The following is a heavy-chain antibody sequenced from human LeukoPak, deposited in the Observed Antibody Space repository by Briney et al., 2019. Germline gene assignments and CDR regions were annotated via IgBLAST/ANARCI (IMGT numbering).Heavy chain of an antibody. Sequence: SETLSLTCAVYGGSFSGYYWSWIRQPPGKGLEWIGEINHSGSTNYNPSLKSRVTISVDTSKNQFSLKLSSVTAADTAVYYCARGSGSYYPAHWGQGTLVTVSS. CDR3: ARGSGSYYPAH. D-gene: IGHD1-26*01. CDR1: GGSFSGYY. J-gene: IGHJ4*02. CDR2: INHSGST. V-gene: IGHV4-34*01.